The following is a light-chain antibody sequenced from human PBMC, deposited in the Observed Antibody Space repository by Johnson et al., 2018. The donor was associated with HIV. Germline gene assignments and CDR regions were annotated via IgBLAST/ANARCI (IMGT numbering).Light chain of an antibody. CDR2: ENS. CDR1: SSNIGNNF. J-gene: IGLJ1*01. Sequence: QSVLTQPPSVSAAPGQKVTISCSGSSSNIGNNFVSWYQHLPGTAPKLLIYENSKRPSGIPDRFSGSKSGTSATLGITGLQTGDEADYYCGTWAPSLSVGLYVFGTGAQVTVL. V-gene: IGLV1-51*02. CDR3: GTWAPSLSVGLYV.